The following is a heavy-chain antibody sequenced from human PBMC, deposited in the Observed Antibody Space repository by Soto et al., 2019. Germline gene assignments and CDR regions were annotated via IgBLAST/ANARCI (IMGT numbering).Heavy chain of an antibody. Sequence: PSETLSLTCTVSGGSISSGDYYWSWIRQPPGKGLEWIGYIYYSGSTYYNPSLKSRVTISVDTSKNQFSLKLSSVTAADTAVYYCARADITPARGVRAFDIWGQGTMVTVSS. CDR2: IYYSGST. CDR1: GGSISSGDYY. V-gene: IGHV4-30-4*01. CDR3: ARADITPARGVRAFDI. J-gene: IGHJ3*02. D-gene: IGHD3-10*01.